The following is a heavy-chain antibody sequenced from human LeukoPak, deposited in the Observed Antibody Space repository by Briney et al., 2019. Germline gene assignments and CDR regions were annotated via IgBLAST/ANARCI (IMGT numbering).Heavy chain of an antibody. CDR3: ARHDQGDYSDY. Sequence: SETLSLTCTVSGGSISSYYWSWIRQPPGKGLEWIGYIYYSGSTNYNPSLKSRVTISVDTSKNQFSLKLSSVTAADTAVYYCARHDQGDYSDYWGQGTLVTVSS. V-gene: IGHV4-59*08. CDR2: IYYSGST. CDR1: GGSISSYY. D-gene: IGHD1-26*01. J-gene: IGHJ4*02.